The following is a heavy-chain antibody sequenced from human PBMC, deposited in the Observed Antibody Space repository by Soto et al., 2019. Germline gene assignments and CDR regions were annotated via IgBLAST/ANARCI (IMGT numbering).Heavy chain of an antibody. J-gene: IGHJ2*01. D-gene: IGHD2-8*01. CDR3: AREIMPLTNDWYFDL. CDR1: GGSISGGVHS. V-gene: IGHV4-30-4*01. CDR2: IFDSGST. Sequence: QVQLQESGPGLVTPSETQSLTCTVSGGSISGGVHSWSWIRQPPGKGLEWIGHIFDSGSTYYNPSLKSRLTISVDTSKNQFSLRLSSVTAADTAVYYCAREIMPLTNDWYFDLWGRGTLVTVSS.